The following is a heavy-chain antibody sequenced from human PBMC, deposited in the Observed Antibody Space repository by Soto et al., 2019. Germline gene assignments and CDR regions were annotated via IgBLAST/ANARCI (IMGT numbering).Heavy chain of an antibody. V-gene: IGHV4-31*03. CDR1: GGSISSVGYY. CDR2: IYYSGST. Sequence: QVQLQESGPGLVKPSQTLSLTCTVSGGSISSVGYYWSWIRQDPGKGLEWIGYIYYSGSTYYNPSITNRLTIYADTSSSRCSLTLISLTATDTAVYYCARDQGYNYGFMDVWGQGTTVTVSS. D-gene: IGHD5-18*01. J-gene: IGHJ6*02. CDR3: ARDQGYNYGFMDV.